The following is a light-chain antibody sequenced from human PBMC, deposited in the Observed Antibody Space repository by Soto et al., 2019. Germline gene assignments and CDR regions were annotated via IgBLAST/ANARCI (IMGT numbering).Light chain of an antibody. CDR1: QSVSNNY. CDR3: QQYGSSGT. Sequence: EIVLTQSPGTLSLSPGERATLSCRASQSVSNNYLAWYQQKPGQAPRLLIYGASNRATGIPDRFSGSGSGTYFPLTISRLDPEDFAVYYCQQYGSSGTFGQGTKVEIK. CDR2: GAS. V-gene: IGKV3-20*01. J-gene: IGKJ1*01.